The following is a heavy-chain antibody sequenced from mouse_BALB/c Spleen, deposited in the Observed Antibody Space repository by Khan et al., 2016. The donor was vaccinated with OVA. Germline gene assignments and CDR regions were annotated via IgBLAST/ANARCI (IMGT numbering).Heavy chain of an antibody. CDR2: ISYSGST. CDR3: ASSIMAN. Sequence: EVQLQESGPGLVKPSQSLSLTCTVTGYSITSDYAWNWIRQFPGNKLEWMGYISYSGSTSYNPSLKSRISITRDTSKNQLFLQLNSVTTEDTATYYCASSIMANWGQGTTLTVSA. J-gene: IGHJ2*01. V-gene: IGHV3-2*02. CDR1: GYSITSDYA.